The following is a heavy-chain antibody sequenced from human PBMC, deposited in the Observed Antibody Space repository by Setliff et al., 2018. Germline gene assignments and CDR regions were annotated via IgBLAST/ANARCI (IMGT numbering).Heavy chain of an antibody. V-gene: IGHV4-61*09. CDR2: IYTSWST. CDR3: ARDLLRLYSGYEGAFDI. J-gene: IGHJ3*02. D-gene: IGHD5-12*01. CDR1: GGSISNTYYY. Sequence: SETLSLTCTVSGGSISNTYYYWTWIRQPAGKGLEWIGQIYTSWSTNYNPSLKSRVTISVDTSKNQFPLKLSSVTAADTAVYYCARDLLRLYSGYEGAFDIWGQGTMVTVSS.